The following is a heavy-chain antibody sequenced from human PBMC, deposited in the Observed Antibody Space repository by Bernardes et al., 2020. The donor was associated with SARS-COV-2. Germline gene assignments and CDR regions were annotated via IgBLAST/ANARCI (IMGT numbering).Heavy chain of an antibody. J-gene: IGHJ2*01. CDR2: IWHDGDT. CDR3: ARPPAYGHYWYFDL. Sequence: SETLSLTCVVSGASISNDNWWSWVRQSPGKGLEWIGEIWHDGDTNYNPSLKSRVSMSVDKSKNTFSLKVNSVTAADTAVYYCARPPAYGHYWYFDLWGRGTLVTVSS. D-gene: IGHD4-17*01. CDR1: GASISNDNW. V-gene: IGHV4-4*02.